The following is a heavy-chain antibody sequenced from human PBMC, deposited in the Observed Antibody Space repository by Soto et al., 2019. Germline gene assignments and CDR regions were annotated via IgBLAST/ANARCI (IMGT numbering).Heavy chain of an antibody. J-gene: IGHJ4*02. Sequence: QLQLQESGSGLVKPSQTLSLTCAVSGGSISSGGYSWSWIRQPPGKGLEWIGYIYHSGSTYYNPSLKRRVTLSVGRSKNQFSLKLSSVTAADTAVYYCARGVLDDYRKLGIVDYWGQGTMVTV. CDR2: IYHSGST. V-gene: IGHV4-30-2*01. D-gene: IGHD7-27*01. CDR3: ARGVLDDYRKLGIVDY. CDR1: GGSISSGGYS.